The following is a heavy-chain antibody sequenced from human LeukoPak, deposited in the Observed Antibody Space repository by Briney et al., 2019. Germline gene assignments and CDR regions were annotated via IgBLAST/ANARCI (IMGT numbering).Heavy chain of an antibody. CDR2: ICTSGST. J-gene: IGHJ6*03. V-gene: IGHV4-4*07. CDR3: AREPLWSGYSYYYYYMDV. D-gene: IGHD3-3*01. Sequence: SETLSHTCTVSGGSISSYYWSWIRQPAGKGLEWIGRICTSGSTNSNPSLKTRVTMSVDTSKNQFSLKLSSVTAADTAVYYCAREPLWSGYSYYYYYMDVWGKGTTVTVSS. CDR1: GGSISSYY.